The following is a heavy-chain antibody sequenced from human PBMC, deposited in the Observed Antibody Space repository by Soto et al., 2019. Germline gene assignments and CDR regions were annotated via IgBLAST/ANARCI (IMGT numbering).Heavy chain of an antibody. J-gene: IGHJ5*02. Sequence: PSETLSLTCAVSGYSISSGYYWGWIRQPPGKGLEWIGSIYHSGSTYYNPSLKSRVTISVDTSKNQFSLKLSSVTAADTAVYYCARVPILRYFDWLYPGWFDPWGQGTLVTVSS. CDR1: GYSISSGYY. V-gene: IGHV4-38-2*01. D-gene: IGHD3-9*01. CDR2: IYHSGST. CDR3: ARVPILRYFDWLYPGWFDP.